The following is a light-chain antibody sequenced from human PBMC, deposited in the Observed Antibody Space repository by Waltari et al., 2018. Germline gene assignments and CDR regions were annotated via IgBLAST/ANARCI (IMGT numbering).Light chain of an antibody. CDR3: QQYDSLPRT. V-gene: IGKV3D-15*01. J-gene: IGKJ1*01. CDR2: GAS. CDR1: QSVNRF. Sequence: EIVLTQSPATLSLSPGERGTLSCRASQSVNRFLAWYQQKPGQAPRLLIYGASTRATGIPARFSGSGSGTDFTLTISSLQPEDFAVYYCQQYDSLPRTFGEGTKVEIK.